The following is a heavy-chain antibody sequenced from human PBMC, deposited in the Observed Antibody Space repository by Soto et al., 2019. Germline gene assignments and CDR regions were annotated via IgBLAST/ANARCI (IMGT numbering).Heavy chain of an antibody. CDR2: IITIFGTA. J-gene: IGHJ6*02. CDR1: GGSLSSYA. Sequence: HGQLVQSGAEVKKPGASVKVSCKVCGGSLSSYAISWVRQAPGQGLEWMGGIITIFGTANYAPKFQGRVTITAHESTSTAYIKLSSLRSEDTAVYYCARGEQLENYYHYVMDVWGQGTTVTVSS. CDR3: ARGEQLENYYHYVMDV. V-gene: IGHV1-69*01. D-gene: IGHD6-6*01.